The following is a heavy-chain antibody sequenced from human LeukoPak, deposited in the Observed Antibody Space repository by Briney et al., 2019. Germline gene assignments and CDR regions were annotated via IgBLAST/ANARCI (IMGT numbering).Heavy chain of an antibody. V-gene: IGHV4-59*01. J-gene: IGHJ4*02. Sequence: SETLSLTCTVSGGSISSYYWSWIRQPPGKGLEWIGYIYYSGSTNYNPSLKSRVTISVDTSKNQFSLKLSSVTAADTAVYYCARVGHIVVVPAAIWGQGTLVTVSS. CDR2: IYYSGST. CDR3: ARVGHIVVVPAAI. D-gene: IGHD2-2*02. CDR1: GGSISSYY.